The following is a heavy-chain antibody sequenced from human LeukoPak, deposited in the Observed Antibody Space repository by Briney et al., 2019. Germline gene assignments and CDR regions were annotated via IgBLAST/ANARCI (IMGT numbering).Heavy chain of an antibody. CDR2: IYPGDSDT. J-gene: IGHJ6*02. V-gene: IGHV5-51*01. CDR3: ATPPCSGGSCYSGRYGMDV. D-gene: IGHD2-15*01. CDR1: GYSFTSYW. Sequence: GESLKISCKGSGYSFTSYWIGWVRQMPGKGLEWMGIIYPGDSDTRYSPSFQGQVTISADKSISTAYLQWSSLKASDTAMYYCATPPCSGGSCYSGRYGMDVWGQGTTVTVSS.